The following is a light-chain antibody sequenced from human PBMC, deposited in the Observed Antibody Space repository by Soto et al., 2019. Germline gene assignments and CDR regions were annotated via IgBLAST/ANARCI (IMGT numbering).Light chain of an antibody. CDR2: EVT. J-gene: IGLJ3*02. V-gene: IGLV2-8*01. CDR3: SSFASSNTGV. Sequence: QSVLTQPPSASGSRGQSVTISCTGTSSDVGAYNYVSWYQQHAGKAPKLVIYEVTKRPSGVPDRFSGSKSANTASLTVSGLQAEDEADYYCSSFASSNTGVFGGGTNLTVL. CDR1: SSDVGAYNY.